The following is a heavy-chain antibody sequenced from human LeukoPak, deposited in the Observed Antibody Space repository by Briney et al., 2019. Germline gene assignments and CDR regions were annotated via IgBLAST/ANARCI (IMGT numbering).Heavy chain of an antibody. CDR3: ARLEYSGSLRGVYWYIDL. CDR2: IYPDDSDT. D-gene: IGHD1-26*01. CDR1: GYSFSNYW. J-gene: IGHJ2*01. V-gene: IGHV5-51*01. Sequence: GESLKISCKGSGYSFSNYWIGWVRQLPGKGLEYMGKIYPDDSDTRYSPSFEGQVTISADKSISTAYLQWSSLKASDTAMYYCARLEYSGSLRGVYWYIDLRGGGTQVTVSS.